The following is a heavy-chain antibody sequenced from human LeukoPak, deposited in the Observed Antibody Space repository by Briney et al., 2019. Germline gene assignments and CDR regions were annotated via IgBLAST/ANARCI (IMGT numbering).Heavy chain of an antibody. CDR2: MNPNSGNT. CDR3: ARTFYDFWSGYQHWFDP. CDR1: GYTFTSYD. Sequence: ASVKVSCKASGYTFTSYDINWVRQATGQGLEWMGWMNPNSGNTGHAQKFQGRVTMTRNTSISTAYMELSSLRSEDTAVYYCARTFYDFWSGYQHWFDPWGQGTLVTVSS. D-gene: IGHD3-3*01. V-gene: IGHV1-8*01. J-gene: IGHJ5*02.